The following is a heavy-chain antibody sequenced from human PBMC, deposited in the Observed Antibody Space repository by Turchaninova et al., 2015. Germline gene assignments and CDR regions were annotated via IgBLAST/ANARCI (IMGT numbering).Heavy chain of an antibody. CDR2: INHGGNT. J-gene: IGHJ4*02. D-gene: IGHD3-9*01. V-gene: IGHV4-34*02. Sequence: QVKVQQWGAGLLTPAETLSLTCAVYSGSSRDSHWGLIRQPPGKGLGWIGEINHGGNTIYNPSLKSRVTMSLDTSKSQFSLKLNSVTASDTAVYYCATGPDSAKTGYWGPGTLVTVSS. CDR3: ATGPDSAKTGY. CDR1: SGSSRDSH.